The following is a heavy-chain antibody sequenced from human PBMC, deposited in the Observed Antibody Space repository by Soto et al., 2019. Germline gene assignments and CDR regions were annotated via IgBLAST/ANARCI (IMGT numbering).Heavy chain of an antibody. D-gene: IGHD2-15*01. CDR1: VFTFSSYS. J-gene: IGHJ5*02. V-gene: IGHV3-21*01. CDR2: ISSSSSYI. Sequence: PGGSLRLSCAASVFTFSSYSMNWVRQAPGKGLEFLSSISSSSSYIYYADSVKGRFTISRDNAKNSLYLQMNSLRAEDTAVYYCARDPTVGGYCSGGSCYSPNWFDPWGQGTLVTAPQ. CDR3: ARDPTVGGYCSGGSCYSPNWFDP.